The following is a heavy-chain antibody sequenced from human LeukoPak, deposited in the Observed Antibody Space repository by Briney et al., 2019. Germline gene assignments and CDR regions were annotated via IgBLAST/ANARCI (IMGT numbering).Heavy chain of an antibody. V-gene: IGHV4-31*03. D-gene: IGHD4-23*01. Sequence: SETLSLTCTVSGGSISSGGYYWSWIRQHPGKGLEWIGYIYYSGSTYYNPSLKSRVTISVDTSKNQFSLKLSSVTAADTAVYYCARGVRWSIELDYWGQGTLVTVSS. J-gene: IGHJ4*02. CDR2: IYYSGST. CDR1: GGSISSGGYY. CDR3: ARGVRWSIELDY.